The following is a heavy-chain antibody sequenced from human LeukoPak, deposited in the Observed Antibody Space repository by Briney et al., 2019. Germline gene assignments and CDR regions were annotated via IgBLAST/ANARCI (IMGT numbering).Heavy chain of an antibody. J-gene: IGHJ4*02. D-gene: IGHD3-10*01. V-gene: IGHV4-59*01. Sequence: PSETLSLTCTVSGGSISSYYWSWIRQPPGKGLEWIGYIYYSGSTNNNPSLKSRVTISVDTSKNQFSLKLSSVTAADTAVYYCARGVSMVRGGMKYYFDYWGQGTLVTVSS. CDR3: ARGVSMVRGGMKYYFDY. CDR2: IYYSGST. CDR1: GGSISSYY.